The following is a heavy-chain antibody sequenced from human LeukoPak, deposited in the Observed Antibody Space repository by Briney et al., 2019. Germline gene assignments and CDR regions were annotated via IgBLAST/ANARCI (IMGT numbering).Heavy chain of an antibody. V-gene: IGHV3-23*01. D-gene: IGHD6-6*01. CDR2: ISGSGGST. CDR1: GFTFSSYA. CDR3: AKVYPNFIAADITRFDY. Sequence: GGSLRLSCAASGFTFSSYAMSWVRQAPGKGLEWVSAISGSGGSTYYADSVKGRFTISRDNSKNTLYLQMNSLRAEDTAVYYCAKVYPNFIAADITRFDYWGQGTLVTVSS. J-gene: IGHJ4*02.